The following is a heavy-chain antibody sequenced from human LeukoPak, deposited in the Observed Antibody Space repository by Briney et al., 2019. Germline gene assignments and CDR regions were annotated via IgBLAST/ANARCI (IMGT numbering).Heavy chain of an antibody. Sequence: SETLSLTCNVSGDSIGRSTYYWGWVRQTPEKGLEWIGSVFYNGRTYYTPSLQSRVIMSLDTSKNQFSLRLTSVTAADTAVYYCARQVAVVEPTDPNWFDSWGQGTLVTVSS. CDR1: GDSIGRSTYY. J-gene: IGHJ5*01. D-gene: IGHD2-21*01. V-gene: IGHV4-39*07. CDR3: ARQVAVVEPTDPNWFDS. CDR2: VFYNGRT.